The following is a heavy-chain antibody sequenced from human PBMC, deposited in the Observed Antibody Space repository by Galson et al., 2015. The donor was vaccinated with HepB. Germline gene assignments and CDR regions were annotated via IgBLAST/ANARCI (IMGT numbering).Heavy chain of an antibody. CDR3: ARFNYEEIFDI. CDR2: FYYSGSP. V-gene: IGHV4-59*01. Sequence: SYYWSWIRQPPGKGLEWIGYFYYSGSPNYNPSLKSRVTISVDTSKNQFSLELSSVTAADTAVYYCARFNYEEIFDIWSQGTLVTVSS. CDR1: SYY. D-gene: IGHD4-11*01. J-gene: IGHJ3*02.